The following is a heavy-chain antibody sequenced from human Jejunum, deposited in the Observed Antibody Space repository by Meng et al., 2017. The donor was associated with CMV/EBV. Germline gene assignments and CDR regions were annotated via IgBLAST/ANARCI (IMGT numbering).Heavy chain of an antibody. Sequence: SFGDNIFFWSWHRPPPGQAREWVGNFFYGGAPNCNPSFRSRVSLSVDTSKNQFSLNVRGVTAAATAVYFCARAPPSNQGINSFDHWGQGRLVTVSS. D-gene: IGHD5-24*01. V-gene: IGHV4-61*01. CDR3: ARAPPSNQGINSFDH. J-gene: IGHJ4*02. CDR1: SFGDNIFF. CDR2: FFYGGAP.